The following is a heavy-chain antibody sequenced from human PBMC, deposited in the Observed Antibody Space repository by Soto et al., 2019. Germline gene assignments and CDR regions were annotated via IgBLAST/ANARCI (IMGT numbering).Heavy chain of an antibody. D-gene: IGHD3-10*01. CDR1: GGSISSYY. V-gene: IGHV4-59*08. CDR2: VHHSWGS. Sequence: QVQLQESGPGLVKPSETLSLSCTVSGGSISSYYWSWFRQSPGKRMEWIGYVHHSWGSSYNPSLQGRVEISLEQSKSQLSLKVTSVTAPDPAVQYSARQGFGPLHGLVDVWGQGTTVTVSS. CDR3: ARQGFGPLHGLVDV. J-gene: IGHJ6*02.